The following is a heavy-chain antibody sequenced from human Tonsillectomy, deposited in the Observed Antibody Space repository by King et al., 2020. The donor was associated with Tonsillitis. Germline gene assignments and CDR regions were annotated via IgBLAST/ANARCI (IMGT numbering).Heavy chain of an antibody. J-gene: IGHJ4*02. Sequence: VQLVESGGGLVKPGGSLRLSCAASGFTFSSYSMNWVRQAPGKGLEWVSSISSSSSYIYYADSVKGRFTISRDNAKNSLYLQMNSLRAEDTAVYYCARDPYTERTTMIAAMEYWGQGTLVTVSS. V-gene: IGHV3-21*01. CDR2: ISSSSSYI. D-gene: IGHD3-22*01. CDR1: GFTFSSYS. CDR3: ARDPYTERTTMIAAMEY.